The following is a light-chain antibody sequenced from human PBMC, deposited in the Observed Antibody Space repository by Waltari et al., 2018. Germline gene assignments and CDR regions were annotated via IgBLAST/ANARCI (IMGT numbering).Light chain of an antibody. Sequence: EIVLTQSPATLSLSPGQKAALSCRASQDVNEYIAWCQQKPGQPPRLLIYDASKRATGIPDRFSGSGSGTDFTLTISTLEPEDFGVYYCQQRYAFGGGTKVEI. CDR1: QDVNEY. V-gene: IGKV3-11*01. J-gene: IGKJ4*01. CDR2: DAS. CDR3: QQRYA.